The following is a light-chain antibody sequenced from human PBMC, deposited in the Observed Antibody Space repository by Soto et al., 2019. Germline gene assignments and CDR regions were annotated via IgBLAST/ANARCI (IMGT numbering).Light chain of an antibody. CDR1: QSLTGW. Sequence: DIQMTQYPSTLSASVGDRVTITCRASQSLTGWLAWYQQKPGEAPKLLIYDASSLESGAPSRFSGSGSGTEFTLIISSLQPDDSATYYCQQYRSYGTFGQGTKVEIK. J-gene: IGKJ1*01. V-gene: IGKV1-5*01. CDR2: DAS. CDR3: QQYRSYGT.